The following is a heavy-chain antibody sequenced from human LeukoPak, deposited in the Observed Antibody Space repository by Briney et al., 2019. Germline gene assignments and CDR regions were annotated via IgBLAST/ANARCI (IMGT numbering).Heavy chain of an antibody. D-gene: IGHD2-2*01. Sequence: SETLSLTCTVSGGSMSSYYWGWIRQPPGKGLEWIGSIYYSGSTYYNPSLKSRVTISVDTSKNQFSLKLSSVTAADTAVYYCARHAGDIVVVPAATLYNWFDPWGQGTLVTVSS. CDR3: ARHAGDIVVVPAATLYNWFDP. CDR1: GGSMSSYY. J-gene: IGHJ5*02. CDR2: IYYSGST. V-gene: IGHV4-39*01.